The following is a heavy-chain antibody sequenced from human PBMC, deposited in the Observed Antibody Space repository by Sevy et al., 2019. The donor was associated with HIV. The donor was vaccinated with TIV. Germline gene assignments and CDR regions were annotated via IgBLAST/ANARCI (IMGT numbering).Heavy chain of an antibody. Sequence: GGSLRLSCAASGFTFSSYAMHWVRQAPGKGLEWVAVKTYDGSNKYYADSVKGRFTISGDNSKNTRYLQMNSLRAEDTAVYYCSRDSPNVGYSFDYWGQGTLVTVSS. J-gene: IGHJ4*02. V-gene: IGHV3-30*04. CDR3: SRDSPNVGYSFDY. CDR1: GFTFSSYA. D-gene: IGHD3-22*01. CDR2: KTYDGSNK.